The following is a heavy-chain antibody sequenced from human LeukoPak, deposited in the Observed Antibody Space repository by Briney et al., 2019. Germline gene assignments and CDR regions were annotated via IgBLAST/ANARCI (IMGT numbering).Heavy chain of an antibody. Sequence: SETLSLTCTVSGYTISSGNYWGWIRQPPGKGLEWIGSIHPSGTTYYNPSLKSRVTVSVDTSKNQFSLNLSAVTAADTAVYYCARDAGYDFWTGYPFGYWGQGTLVIASS. CDR2: IHPSGTT. CDR1: GYTISSGNY. D-gene: IGHD3/OR15-3a*01. V-gene: IGHV4-38-2*02. J-gene: IGHJ4*02. CDR3: ARDAGYDFWTGYPFGY.